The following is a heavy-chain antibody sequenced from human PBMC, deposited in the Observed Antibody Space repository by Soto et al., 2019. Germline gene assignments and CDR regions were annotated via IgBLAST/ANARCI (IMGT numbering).Heavy chain of an antibody. V-gene: IGHV4-59*01. D-gene: IGHD2-15*01. Sequence: QVQLQESGPGLVKPSETLSLTCTVSGGSISSYYWSWIRQPPGKGLEWIGYIYYSGSTNYNPSLKSRVTISVDTSKNQFSLKLSSVTAADTAVYYCARDLGLLGLYGMDVWGQGTTVTVSS. CDR1: GGSISSYY. CDR3: ARDLGLLGLYGMDV. J-gene: IGHJ6*02. CDR2: IYYSGST.